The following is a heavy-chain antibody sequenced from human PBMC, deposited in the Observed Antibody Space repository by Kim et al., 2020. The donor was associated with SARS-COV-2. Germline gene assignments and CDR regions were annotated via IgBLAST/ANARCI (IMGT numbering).Heavy chain of an antibody. CDR1: GYTFTSYA. Sequence: ASVKVSCKASGYTFTSYAMHWVRQAPGQRLEWMGWINAGNGNTKYSQKFQGRVTITRDTSASTAYMELSSLRSEDTAVYYCARAPLQWELLGAFDIWGQGTIVTVSS. CDR2: INAGNGNT. CDR3: ARAPLQWELLGAFDI. D-gene: IGHD1-26*01. V-gene: IGHV1-3*01. J-gene: IGHJ3*02.